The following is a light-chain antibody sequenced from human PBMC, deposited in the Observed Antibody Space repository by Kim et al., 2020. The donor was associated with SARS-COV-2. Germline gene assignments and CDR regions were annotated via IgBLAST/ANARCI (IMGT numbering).Light chain of an antibody. V-gene: IGKV1-5*01. CDR3: KQYDSDPYN. Sequence: DIYMTQSPSTLSASVGDRVTITCRASQSISLLAWYQQKPGKAPKLLIYQASTLESGVPSRFSGSGSGTEFSLNISSLQPDDFATYHCKQYDSDPYNFGQGTRRE. CDR1: QSISL. CDR2: QAS. J-gene: IGKJ2*01.